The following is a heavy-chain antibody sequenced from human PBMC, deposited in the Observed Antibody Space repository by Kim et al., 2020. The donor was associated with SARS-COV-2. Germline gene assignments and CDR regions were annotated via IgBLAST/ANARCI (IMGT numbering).Heavy chain of an antibody. Sequence: SETLSLTCTVSGGSISSSSYYWGWIRQPPGKGLEWIGSIYYSGSTYYNPSLKSRVTISVDTSKNQFSLKLSSVTAADTAVYYCARREYSYGEQAVATMGAHFDYWGQGTLVTVSS. CDR3: ARREYSYGEQAVATMGAHFDY. CDR2: IYYSGST. CDR1: GGSISSSSYY. V-gene: IGHV4-39*01. D-gene: IGHD5-12*01. J-gene: IGHJ4*02.